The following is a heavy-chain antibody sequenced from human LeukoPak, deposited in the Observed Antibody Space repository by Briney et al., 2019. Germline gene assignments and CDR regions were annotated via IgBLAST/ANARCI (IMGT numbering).Heavy chain of an antibody. CDR2: IIPTFSPA. Sequence: SVKVSCKASGDTFSNYALSWVRQAPGQGLEWMGGIIPTFSPATYAQKFQGRLTITTDEATSTAYMELSSLTSEDTAVYYCASAISGYKYGSIHHYFYMDVWGTGTTVTVS. V-gene: IGHV1-69*05. CDR1: GDTFSNYA. D-gene: IGHD5-18*01. J-gene: IGHJ6*03. CDR3: ASAISGYKYGSIHHYFYMDV.